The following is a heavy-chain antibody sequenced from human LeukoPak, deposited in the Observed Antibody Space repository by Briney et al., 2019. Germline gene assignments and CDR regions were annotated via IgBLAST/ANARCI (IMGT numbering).Heavy chain of an antibody. CDR1: GYTFSSYY. CDR2: INPSARNV. Sequence: ASVKVSCKAFGYTFSSYYIHWVRQAPGQGLEWMGMINPSARNVNYAHKFQGRVNMTRDMPTSTAYMELSSLSFEDTAVYYCAIYTSYYSGGNYFDYWGQGTLVTVSS. D-gene: IGHD3-10*01. CDR3: AIYTSYYSGGNYFDY. J-gene: IGHJ4*02. V-gene: IGHV1-46*01.